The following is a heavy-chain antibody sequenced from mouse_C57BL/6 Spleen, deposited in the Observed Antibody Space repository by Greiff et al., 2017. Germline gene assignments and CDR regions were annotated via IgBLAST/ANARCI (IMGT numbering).Heavy chain of an antibody. J-gene: IGHJ4*01. CDR1: GYTFTSYW. CDR3: ARVGGAMDY. CDR2: IYPGSGST. Sequence: QVHVKQPGAELVKPGASVKMSCKASGYTFTSYWITWVKQRPGQGLEWIGDIYPGSGSTNYNEKFKSKATLTVDTTASTAYMQLSSLTSEDSAVYYCARVGGAMDYWGQGTSVTVSS. V-gene: IGHV1-55*01.